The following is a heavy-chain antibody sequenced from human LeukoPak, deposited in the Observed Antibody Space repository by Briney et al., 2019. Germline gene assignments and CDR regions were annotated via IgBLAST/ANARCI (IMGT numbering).Heavy chain of an antibody. Sequence: GGSLRLSCVGSAFSFSNYAMSWVRQAPGRGLEWVSSINGSGGGTYYADSVKGRFTISRDNSKNTLYLQMNSLRAEDTAVYYCARESIAVASWFDPWGQGTLVTVSS. J-gene: IGHJ5*02. CDR3: ARESIAVASWFDP. D-gene: IGHD6-19*01. V-gene: IGHV3-23*01. CDR2: INGSGGGT. CDR1: AFSFSNYA.